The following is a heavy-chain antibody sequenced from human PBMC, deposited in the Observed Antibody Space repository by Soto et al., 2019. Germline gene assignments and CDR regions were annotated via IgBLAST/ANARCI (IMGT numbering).Heavy chain of an antibody. V-gene: IGHV1-46*02. CDR1: GYTFNTYY. CDR2: IHPSGGGT. J-gene: IGHJ4*02. D-gene: IGHD2-21*02. Sequence: QVQLVQSGAEVRKPGASVKVSCKPSGYTFNTYYLHWLRQAPGQALEWMGVIHPSGGGTTYAQKLRGGVTLPRATSTTTVFMELSSLRSDDTAVYYLARGGHIAVVTASFDYWGQGTLVTVSS. CDR3: ARGGHIAVVTASFDY.